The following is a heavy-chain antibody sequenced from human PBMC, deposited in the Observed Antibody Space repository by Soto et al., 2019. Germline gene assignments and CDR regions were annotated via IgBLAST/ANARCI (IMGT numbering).Heavy chain of an antibody. J-gene: IGHJ4*02. V-gene: IGHV3-30-3*01. D-gene: IGHD3-22*01. CDR2: ISYDGSNK. CDR1: GFTFSSYA. CDR3: AKSGYSDSSGSYYIDY. Sequence: VGSLRLCCAASGFTFSSYAMHWVRQAPGKGLEWVAVISYDGSNKYYADSVKGRFTISRDNSKNTLYLQMNSLRAEDTAVYYCAKSGYSDSSGSYYIDYWGQGTLVTVSS.